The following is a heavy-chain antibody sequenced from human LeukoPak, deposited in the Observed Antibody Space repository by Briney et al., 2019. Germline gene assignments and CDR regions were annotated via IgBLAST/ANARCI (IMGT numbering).Heavy chain of an antibody. D-gene: IGHD3-9*01. CDR1: GFTFSSYG. CDR2: ISSRGRTI. CDR3: AGTGVLLRYFDWLSWQLHYYGMDV. J-gene: IGHJ6*02. V-gene: IGHV3-48*03. Sequence: GGSLRLSCAASGFTFSSYGMNWVRQARGKGREGVSYISSRGRTIYYADSVKGRFTISRDNAKNSLYLQMNSLRAEDTAVYHCAGTGVLLRYFDWLSWQLHYYGMDVWGQGTTVTVSS.